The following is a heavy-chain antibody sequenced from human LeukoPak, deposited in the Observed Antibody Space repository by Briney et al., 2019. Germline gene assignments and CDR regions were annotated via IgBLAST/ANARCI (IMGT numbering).Heavy chain of an antibody. D-gene: IGHD5-12*01. J-gene: IGHJ3*02. CDR1: GGSISSGDYY. CDR2: IYYSGST. Sequence: SGTLSLTCTVSGGSISSGDYYWSWIRQPPGKGLEWIGYIYYSGSTYYNPSLKSRVTISVDTSKNQFSLKLSSVTAADTAVYYCARVDVVATIGAFVIWGQGTMVTVSS. CDR3: ARVDVVATIGAFVI. V-gene: IGHV4-30-4*01.